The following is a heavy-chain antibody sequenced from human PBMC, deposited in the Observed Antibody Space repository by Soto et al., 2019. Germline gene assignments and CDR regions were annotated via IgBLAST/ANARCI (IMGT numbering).Heavy chain of an antibody. CDR2: IRNTPYGGTT. V-gene: IGHV3-49*04. CDR1: GFRFSEHA. D-gene: IGHD2-2*03. Sequence: PGGSLRLSCNCSGFRFSEHAMTWVRQAPGRGLEWVGFIRNTPYGGTTDYAASVRGRFTISRDDSASIAYLQMNSLKTEDSGLYYCSRGSFGYYGPWGPGTLVTVSS. J-gene: IGHJ5*02. CDR3: SRGSFGYYGP.